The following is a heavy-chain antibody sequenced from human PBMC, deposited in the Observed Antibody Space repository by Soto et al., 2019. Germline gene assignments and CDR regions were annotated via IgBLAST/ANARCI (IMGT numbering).Heavy chain of an antibody. CDR1: GFAFDNYG. D-gene: IGHD2-2*01. CDR2: ISKSDYT. Sequence: GGSLRLSCTVSGFAFDNYGINWVRQAPGKGLEWVSSISKSDYTYYSDSVKGRFAISRDNAKSSVSLQMNTLRVEDTAVYYCAREDSIIIPAVSDFWGQGTLVTVSS. V-gene: IGHV3-21*01. J-gene: IGHJ4*02. CDR3: AREDSIIIPAVSDF.